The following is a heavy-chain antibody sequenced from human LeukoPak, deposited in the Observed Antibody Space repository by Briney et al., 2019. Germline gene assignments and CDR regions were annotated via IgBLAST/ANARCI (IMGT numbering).Heavy chain of an antibody. D-gene: IGHD3-10*01. J-gene: IGHJ6*02. V-gene: IGHV3-11*01. CDR1: GFTFSNYY. CDR2: ISSSGVTI. Sequence: PGGSLRLSCAASGFTFSNYYMSWIRQSPEKRLEWISYISSSGVTISYADSLKGRFTISRDNAKNSLYLQLNSLRAEDAAVYYCARGWFGELKPPYYYGMDAWGPGTTVTVSS. CDR3: ARGWFGELKPPYYYGMDA.